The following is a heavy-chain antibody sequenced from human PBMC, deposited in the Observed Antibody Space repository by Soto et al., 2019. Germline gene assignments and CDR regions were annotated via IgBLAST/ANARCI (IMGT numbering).Heavy chain of an antibody. CDR3: AEVETPPGYYHGMDV. J-gene: IGHJ6*02. Sequence: SVKVSCKASGFTFTRSAVQWVRQARGQRLEWIGWIVVGSGNTIYAQRFQERVTITRDMSTSTAYMELSSLEPEDTAVYYCAEVETPPGYYHGMDVWGQGTTVTVSS. CDR1: GFTFTRSA. V-gene: IGHV1-58*01. CDR2: IVVGSGNT.